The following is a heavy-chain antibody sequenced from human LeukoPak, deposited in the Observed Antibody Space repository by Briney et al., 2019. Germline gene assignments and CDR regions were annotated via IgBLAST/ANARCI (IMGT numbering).Heavy chain of an antibody. CDR2: ISSSGGST. CDR3: ARAQHSGYERYQYYFDY. D-gene: IGHD5-12*01. Sequence: GGSLRLSCAASGFVFRSYAMSWVRQAPGKGLEWVSGISSSGGSTYHADSVRGRFTISRDNSKNTQYLQMNSLRVEDTAVYYCARAQHSGYERYQYYFDYWGQGTLVTVSS. J-gene: IGHJ4*02. V-gene: IGHV3-23*01. CDR1: GFVFRSYA.